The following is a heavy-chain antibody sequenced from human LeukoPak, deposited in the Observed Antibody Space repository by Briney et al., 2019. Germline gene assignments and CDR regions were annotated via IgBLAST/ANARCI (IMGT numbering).Heavy chain of an antibody. J-gene: IGHJ4*02. CDR3: ARGGGRLRLRSGGY. CDR2: INHSGST. D-gene: IGHD5-12*01. Sequence: IRQPPGKGLEWIGEINHSGSTNYNPSLKSRVTISADTSKNQFSLKLSSVTAADTAVYYCARGGGRLRLRSGGYWGQGTLVTVSS. V-gene: IGHV4-34*01.